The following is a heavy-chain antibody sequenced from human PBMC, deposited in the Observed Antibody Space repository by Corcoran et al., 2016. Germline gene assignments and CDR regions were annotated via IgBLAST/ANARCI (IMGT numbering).Heavy chain of an antibody. CDR3: ATEAGIAARPGCYYYGMDV. V-gene: IGHV1-24*01. D-gene: IGHD6-6*01. CDR2: FDPEGGET. Sequence: QVQLVQSGAEVKKPGASVKVSCKVSGYTLTELSMHWVRQAPGKGLEWMGGFDPEGGETIYAQKFQGRVTMTEDTSTDTAYMGLSSLRSDDTAVYYWATEAGIAARPGCYYYGMDVWGQGTTVTVSS. CDR1: GYTLTELS. J-gene: IGHJ6*02.